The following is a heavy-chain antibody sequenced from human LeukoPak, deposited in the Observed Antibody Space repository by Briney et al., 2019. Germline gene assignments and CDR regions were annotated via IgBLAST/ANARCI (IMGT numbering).Heavy chain of an antibody. CDR1: GGSFSGYY. J-gene: IGHJ4*02. D-gene: IGHD3-10*01. V-gene: IGHV4-34*01. Sequence: PSETLSLTCAVYGGSFSGYYWSWLRQPPGKGLEWIGEINHSGSTNYNPSLKSRVTISVDTSKNQFSLKLSSVTAADTAVYYCALYGSGSYYTFDYWGQGTLVTVSS. CDR2: INHSGST. CDR3: ALYGSGSYYTFDY.